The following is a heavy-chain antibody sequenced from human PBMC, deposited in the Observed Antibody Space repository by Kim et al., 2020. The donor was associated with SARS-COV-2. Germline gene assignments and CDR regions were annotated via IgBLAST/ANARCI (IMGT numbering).Heavy chain of an antibody. V-gene: IGHV4-4*07. J-gene: IGHJ3*01. CDR2: T. Sequence: TNYWPSLKSRVSMSLDRSKNEISLKLGSATAADTAVYFCARAPTGNGFDVWGQGTLLIVSS. CDR3: ARAPTGNGFDV.